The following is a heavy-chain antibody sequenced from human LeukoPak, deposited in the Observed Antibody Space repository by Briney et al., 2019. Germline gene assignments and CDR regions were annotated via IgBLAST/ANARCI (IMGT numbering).Heavy chain of an antibody. V-gene: IGHV4-59*08. J-gene: IGHJ4*02. Sequence: SETLSLTCTVSGGSISSYSWSWVRQPPGKGLEWIAYMSYSGTTNYNPSLKSRVTISVDTSKKQFSLKLSSVTAADTAVYYCARREGKLWFGETAMNYWGQGTLVTVSS. CDR1: GGSISSYS. CDR3: ARREGKLWFGETAMNY. CDR2: MSYSGTT. D-gene: IGHD3-10*01.